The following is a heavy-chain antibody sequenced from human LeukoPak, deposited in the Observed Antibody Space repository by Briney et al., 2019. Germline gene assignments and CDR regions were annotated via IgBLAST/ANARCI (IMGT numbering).Heavy chain of an antibody. CDR3: AGTGITMVRGVRAWFDP. Sequence: ASETLSLTCAVYGGSFSGYYWSWIRQPPGKGLEWIGEINHSGSTNYNPSLKSRVTISVDTSKNQFSLKLSSVTAADTAVYYCAGTGITMVRGVRAWFDPWGQGTLVTVSS. V-gene: IGHV4-34*01. CDR2: INHSGST. D-gene: IGHD3-10*01. CDR1: GGSFSGYY. J-gene: IGHJ5*02.